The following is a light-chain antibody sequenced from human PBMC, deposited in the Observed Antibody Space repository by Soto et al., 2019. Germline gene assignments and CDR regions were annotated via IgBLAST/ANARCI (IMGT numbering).Light chain of an antibody. J-gene: IGLJ1*01. CDR3: SSSTSSRPLYV. Sequence: QSVLTQPASVSGSPGQSITISCTGSSSAVGAYNSVSWYQQHPGKAPRLIIYEVINRPSGVSNRFSGSKSGDTASLTISGLQAEDEAEYSCSSSTSSRPLYVFGSGTKVTVL. CDR2: EVI. CDR1: SSAVGAYNS. V-gene: IGLV2-14*01.